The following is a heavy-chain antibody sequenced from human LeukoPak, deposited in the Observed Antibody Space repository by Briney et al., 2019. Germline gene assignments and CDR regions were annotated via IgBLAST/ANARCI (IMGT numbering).Heavy chain of an antibody. CDR3: ARRRVIIPSSNYYYYYGMDV. CDR2: IIPIFGTA. D-gene: IGHD3-10*01. V-gene: IGHV1-69*13. J-gene: IGHJ6*02. Sequence: ASVKVSCKASGGTFSSYAISWVRQAPGQGLEWMGGIIPIFGTANYAQKFQGRVTITADESTSTAYMELSSLRSEDTAVYYCARRRVIIPSSNYYYYYGMDVWGQGTTVTVSS. CDR1: GGTFSSYA.